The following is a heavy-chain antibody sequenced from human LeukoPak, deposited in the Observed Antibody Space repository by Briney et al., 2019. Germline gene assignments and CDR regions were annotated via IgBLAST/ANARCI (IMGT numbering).Heavy chain of an antibody. CDR1: GGSISSSIYY. J-gene: IGHJ5*02. CDR2: IYHSGST. Sequence: SETLSLTCTVSGGSISSSIYYWGWIRQPPGKGLEWIGSIYHSGSTYCNPSLKSRVTISVDTSKNQFSLKLSSVTAADTAVYYCARVWGYVWGSSTFDPWGQGTLVTVSS. D-gene: IGHD3-16*01. V-gene: IGHV4-39*07. CDR3: ARVWGYVWGSSTFDP.